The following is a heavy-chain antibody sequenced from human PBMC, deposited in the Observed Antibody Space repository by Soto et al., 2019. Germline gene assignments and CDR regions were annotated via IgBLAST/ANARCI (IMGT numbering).Heavy chain of an antibody. Sequence: ASVKVSCKASGYTFTIYAMHCLRQATGQRLEWMGWINAGNGNTKYSQKFQGRVTITRDTSASTAYMELSSLRSEDTAVYYCARVDYYGSGSYYKNYGMDVWGQGTTVTVSS. CDR1: GYTFTIYA. CDR3: ARVDYYGSGSYYKNYGMDV. CDR2: INAGNGNT. D-gene: IGHD3-10*01. V-gene: IGHV1-3*01. J-gene: IGHJ6*02.